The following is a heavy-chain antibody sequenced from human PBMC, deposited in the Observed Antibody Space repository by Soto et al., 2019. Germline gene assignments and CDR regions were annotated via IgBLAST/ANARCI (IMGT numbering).Heavy chain of an antibody. CDR3: ARHGAPWYYYYGMDV. V-gene: IGHV4-39*01. D-gene: IGHD3-16*01. J-gene: IGHJ6*02. CDR2: IYYSGST. CDR1: GGSISSSSYY. Sequence: PSETLSLPCTFSGGSISSSSYYWGWIRQPPGKGLEWIGSIYYSGSTYYNPSLKSRVTISVDTSKNQFSLKLSSVTAADTAVYYCARHGAPWYYYYGMDVWGQGTTVTVSS.